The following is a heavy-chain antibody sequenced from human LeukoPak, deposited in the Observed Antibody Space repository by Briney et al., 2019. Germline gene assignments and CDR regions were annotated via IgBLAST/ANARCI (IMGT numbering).Heavy chain of an antibody. CDR2: IYYSGST. J-gene: IGHJ5*02. Sequence: SETLSLTCTVSGGSVSSGSYYWSWIRQPPGKGLEWIGYIYYSGSTNYNPSLKSRVTISVDTSKNQFSLKLSSVTAADTAVYYCARERSGWFGELRNWFDPWGQGTLVTVSS. V-gene: IGHV4-61*01. CDR1: GGSVSSGSYY. CDR3: ARERSGWFGELRNWFDP. D-gene: IGHD3-10*01.